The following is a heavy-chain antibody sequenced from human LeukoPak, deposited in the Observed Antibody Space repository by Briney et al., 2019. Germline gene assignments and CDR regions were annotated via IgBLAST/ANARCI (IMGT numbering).Heavy chain of an antibody. CDR1: GGSISSYY. J-gene: IGHJ4*02. Sequence: PSETLSLTCTVSGGSISSYYWSWIRQPPGKGLEWIGYIYYSGSTKYNPSLKSRVTISVDTSKNQFSLNLSSVTAADTAVYYCARSRDGYSLDYWGLGTLVTVSS. CDR2: IYYSGST. D-gene: IGHD5-24*01. CDR3: ARSRDGYSLDY. V-gene: IGHV4-59*08.